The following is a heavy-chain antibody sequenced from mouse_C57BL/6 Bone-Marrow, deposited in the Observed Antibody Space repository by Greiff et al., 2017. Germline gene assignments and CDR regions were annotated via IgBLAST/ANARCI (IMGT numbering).Heavy chain of an antibody. CDR2: LNPGSGGT. J-gene: IGHJ1*03. CDR1: GYAFTNYL. V-gene: IGHV1-54*01. D-gene: IGHD1-1*01. CDR3: ARRVYYNGSRYFDV. Sequence: VQLQQSGAELVRPGTSVKVSCKASGYAFTNYLIEWVKQRPGQGLEWIGVLNPGSGGTNYNEKFKGKATLTAAKSSSTAYMQLISLTSEDSAVYFCARRVYYNGSRYFDVWGTVTTVTVSS.